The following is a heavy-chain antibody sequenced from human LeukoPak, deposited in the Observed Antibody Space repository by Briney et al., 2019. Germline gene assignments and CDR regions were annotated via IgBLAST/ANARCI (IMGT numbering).Heavy chain of an antibody. CDR2: ISYDGSNK. J-gene: IGHJ4*02. CDR1: GFTFSSYA. V-gene: IGHV3-30-3*01. CDR3: ARDVGASSSDY. Sequence: GGSLRLSCAASGFTFSSYAMHWVRQAPGKGLGCVAVISYDGSNKYYADSVKGRFTISRDNSKNTLYLQMNSLRAEDTAVYYCARDVGASSSDYWGQGTLVTVSS. D-gene: IGHD1-26*01.